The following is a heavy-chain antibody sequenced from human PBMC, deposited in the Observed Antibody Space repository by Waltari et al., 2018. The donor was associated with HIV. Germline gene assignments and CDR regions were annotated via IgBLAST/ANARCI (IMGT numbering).Heavy chain of an antibody. J-gene: IGHJ5*02. D-gene: IGHD5-18*01. CDR1: GGSFSGYY. CDR2: IHHSGST. V-gene: IGHV4-34*01. CDR3: ARQSRGYSYGPLGWFDP. Sequence: QVQLQQWGAGLLKPSETLSLTCAVYGGSFSGYYWSWIRPPPGKGLEWIGEIHHSGSTNYNPHLKSRVTTSVDTSKNQFALKRSSVTAADTAVYYCARQSRGYSYGPLGWFDPWGQGTLVTVSS.